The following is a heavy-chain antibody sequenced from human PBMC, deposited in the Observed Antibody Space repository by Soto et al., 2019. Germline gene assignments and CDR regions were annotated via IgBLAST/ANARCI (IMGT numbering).Heavy chain of an antibody. D-gene: IGHD7-27*01. CDR3: GSVSRGLPWGSNWGWYFDH. CDR2: TYHSGST. V-gene: IGHV4-30-2*01. Sequence: QLQLQESGSGLVKPSPTLSLTCAVSGGSISSGGYSWSLIRQPPGKGLEWIWYTYHSGSTYNNPSLKSRVTISVDRSEHQFPLKLSSVTAADTAVYYCGSVSRGLPWGSNWGWYFDHWGRGTLVTVSS. J-gene: IGHJ2*01. CDR1: GGSISSGGYS.